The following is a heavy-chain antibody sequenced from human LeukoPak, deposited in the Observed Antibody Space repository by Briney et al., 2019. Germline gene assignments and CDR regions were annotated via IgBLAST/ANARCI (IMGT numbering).Heavy chain of an antibody. CDR2: IGSTGNYI. CDR1: GFTFSSYH. V-gene: IGHV3-21*01. Sequence: GGSLRLSCEVSGFTFSSYHMNWVRQAPGKGLEWVSSIGSTGNYIYYADSMTGRSTISRDNAKNSLYLQMNSLRAEDTAMYYCARRATSERGHSYGLDYWGQGTLVTVSS. J-gene: IGHJ4*02. CDR3: ARRATSERGHSYGLDY. D-gene: IGHD5-18*01.